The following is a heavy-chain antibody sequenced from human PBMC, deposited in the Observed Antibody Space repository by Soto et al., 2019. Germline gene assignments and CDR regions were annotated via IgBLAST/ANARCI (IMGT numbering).Heavy chain of an antibody. D-gene: IGHD2-15*01. CDR3: ARYCSGGSCYVLRAFDI. V-gene: IGHV2-26*01. CDR1: GFSLSNARMG. Sequence: QVTLKESGPVLVKPTETLTLTCTVSGFSLSNARMGVSWIRQPPGKALEWLAHIFSNDEKSYSTSLKSRLTISQDTSKSQVVLTMTNMDPVDTATYYCARYCSGGSCYVLRAFDIWGQGTMVTVSS. J-gene: IGHJ3*02. CDR2: IFSNDEK.